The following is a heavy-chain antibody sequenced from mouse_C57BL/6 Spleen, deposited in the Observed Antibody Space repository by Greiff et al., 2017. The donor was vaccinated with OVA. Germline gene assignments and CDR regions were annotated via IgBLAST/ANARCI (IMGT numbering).Heavy chain of an antibody. D-gene: IGHD2-4*01. CDR1: GYTFTSYW. CDR3: ARGIYYDYDGVLAY. J-gene: IGHJ3*01. Sequence: QVQLQQPGAELVKPGASVKLSCKASGYTFTSYWMQWVKQRPGQGLEWIGEIDPSDSYTNYNQKFKGKATLTVDTSSSTAYMQLSSLTSEDSAVYYWARGIYYDYDGVLAYWGQGTLVTVSA. V-gene: IGHV1-50*01. CDR2: IDPSDSYT.